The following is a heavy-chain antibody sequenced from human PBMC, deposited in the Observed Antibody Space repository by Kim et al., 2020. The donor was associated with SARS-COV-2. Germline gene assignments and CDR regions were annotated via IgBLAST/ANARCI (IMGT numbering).Heavy chain of an antibody. J-gene: IGHJ6*02. CDR3: ARDGLGVVGGYYYYGMDV. D-gene: IGHD2-15*01. CDR1: GFTFSSYG. V-gene: IGHV3-33*01. Sequence: GGSLRLSCAASGFTFSSYGMHWVRQAPGKGLEWVAVIWYDGSNKYYADSVKGRFTISRDNSKNTLYLQMNSLRAEDTAVYYCARDGLGVVGGYYYYGMDVWGQGTTVTVSS. CDR2: IWYDGSNK.